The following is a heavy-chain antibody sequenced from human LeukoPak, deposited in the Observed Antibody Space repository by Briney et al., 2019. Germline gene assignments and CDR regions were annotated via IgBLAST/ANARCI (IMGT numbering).Heavy chain of an antibody. Sequence: ASVKVSCKASGYTFTSYYMHWVRQAPGQGLEWMGIINPSGGSTSYAQKFQGRVTMTRDTSTSTVYMELSSLRSEDTAVYYCALGYDSRERRYYFDYWGQGTLVTVSS. CDR1: GYTFTSYY. CDR3: ALGYDSRERRYYFDY. D-gene: IGHD3-22*01. CDR2: INPSGGST. J-gene: IGHJ4*02. V-gene: IGHV1-46*01.